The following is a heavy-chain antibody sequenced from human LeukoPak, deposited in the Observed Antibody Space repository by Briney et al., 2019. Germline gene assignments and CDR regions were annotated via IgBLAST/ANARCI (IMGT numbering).Heavy chain of an antibody. J-gene: IGHJ4*02. CDR1: GFTFSSYA. Sequence: PGGSLRLSCAASGFTFSSYAMSWVRQAPGKGLEWVSAISGSGGSTYYADSVKGRFTISRDNSKNTLYLQMNSLRAEDTAVYYCAKDGIALLWFGELDYFDYWGQGTLVTVSS. CDR2: ISGSGGST. V-gene: IGHV3-23*01. CDR3: AKDGIALLWFGELDYFDY. D-gene: IGHD3-10*01.